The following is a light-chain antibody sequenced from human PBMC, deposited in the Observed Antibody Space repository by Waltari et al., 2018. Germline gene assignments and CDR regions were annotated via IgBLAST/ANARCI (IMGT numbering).Light chain of an antibody. CDR1: QSIRTS. Sequence: DIQMTQSPSSLSASVGDRVTITCRASQSIRTSFNWYQQKPGKAPRLLIYAASSLVGGVPSRFSGSGSGTDFTLTILSLQREDFATYYCQQSSTFPYTFDQGTKLEIK. J-gene: IGKJ2*01. V-gene: IGKV1-39*01. CDR3: QQSSTFPYT. CDR2: AAS.